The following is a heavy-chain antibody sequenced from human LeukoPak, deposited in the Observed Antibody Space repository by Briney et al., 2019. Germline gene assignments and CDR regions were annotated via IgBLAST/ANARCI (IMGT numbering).Heavy chain of an antibody. D-gene: IGHD3-22*01. CDR2: IRYDGSNK. CDR3: ARDSDYYDSSGPSDI. Sequence: GGSLRLSCAASGFTFSNYGMQWVRQAPGKGLEWVTFIRYDGSNKYYADSVKGRFTISRDTSKNTVYLQMNSLRAEDTAVYYCARDSDYYDSSGPSDIWGQGTMVTVSS. J-gene: IGHJ3*02. V-gene: IGHV3-30*02. CDR1: GFTFSNYG.